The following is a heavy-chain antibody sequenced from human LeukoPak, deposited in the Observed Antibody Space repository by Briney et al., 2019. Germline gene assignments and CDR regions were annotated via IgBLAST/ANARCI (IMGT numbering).Heavy chain of an antibody. J-gene: IGHJ6*02. V-gene: IGHV7-4-1*02. CDR3: ARSYGAFEGATYYYYGMDV. CDR1: GYTFTNYG. Sequence: ASVKVSCKASGYTFTNYGLSWVRQAPGQGLEWMGWTNTNTGNPKSAQGFTERFVFSLDASVSTAYLQISSLKAADTAVYYCARSYGAFEGATYYYYGMDVWGQGTTVTVSS. D-gene: IGHD3-10*01. CDR2: TNTNTGNP.